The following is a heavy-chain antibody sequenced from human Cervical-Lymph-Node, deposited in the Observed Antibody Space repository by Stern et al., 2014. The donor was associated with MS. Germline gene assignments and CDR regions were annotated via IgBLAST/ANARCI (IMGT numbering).Heavy chain of an antibody. CDR3: ASSVGELTPEAV. CDR1: GGIFSSFA. J-gene: IGHJ6*02. D-gene: IGHD3-10*01. Sequence: QVQLVQSGAEVKKPGSSVRVSCKASGGIFSSFAISWVRQAPGQGLEWMGGIIPMFGTANYAQKFQGRVTITADDSTTTAYREVSSLRYEDTAVYYCASSVGELTPEAVWGQGTTVTVFS. V-gene: IGHV1-69*01. CDR2: IIPMFGTA.